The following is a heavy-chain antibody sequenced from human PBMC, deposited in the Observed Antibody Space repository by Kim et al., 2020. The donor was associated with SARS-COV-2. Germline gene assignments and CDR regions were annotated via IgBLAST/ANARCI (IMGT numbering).Heavy chain of an antibody. CDR2: INPNSGGT. J-gene: IGHJ5*02. CDR3: ARGRCGSTSCYTGVWFDP. D-gene: IGHD2-2*02. V-gene: IGHV1-2*02. CDR1: GYTFTGYY. Sequence: ASVKVSCKASGYTFTGYYMHWVRQAPGQGLEWMGWINPNSGGTNYAQKFQGRVTMTRDMSISTAYMELSRLRSDDTAVYYCARGRCGSTSCYTGVWFDPWGQGTLVTVSS.